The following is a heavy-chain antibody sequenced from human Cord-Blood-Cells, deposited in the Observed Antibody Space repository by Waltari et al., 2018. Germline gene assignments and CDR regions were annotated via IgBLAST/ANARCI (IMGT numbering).Heavy chain of an antibody. J-gene: IGHJ4*02. CDR3: AIPWGSEVDY. CDR1: GGSISSSSYY. V-gene: IGHV4-39*01. Sequence: QLQLQESGPGLVKPSETLSLTYTVSGGSISSSSYYWGWIRQPPGKGLEWIGSIYYSGSTDYNPSLKSRVTISVDTSKNQFSLKLSSVTAADTAVYYCAIPWGSEVDYWGQGTLVTVSS. D-gene: IGHD7-27*01. CDR2: IYYSGST.